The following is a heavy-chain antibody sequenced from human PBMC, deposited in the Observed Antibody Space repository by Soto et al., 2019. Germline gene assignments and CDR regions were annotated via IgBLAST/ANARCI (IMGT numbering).Heavy chain of an antibody. CDR3: ARGLYDILTGHPLYYYYGMDV. CDR2: ISAYNGNT. V-gene: IGHV1-18*04. Sequence: ASVKVSCKASGYTFTRYGISWLRQAPGQGIEWMGWISAYNGNTNYAQKLQGRVTMTTDTSTSTAYRELRSLRSDDTAVYYCARGLYDILTGHPLYYYYGMDVWGQGTTVTVSS. D-gene: IGHD3-9*01. CDR1: GYTFTRYG. J-gene: IGHJ6*02.